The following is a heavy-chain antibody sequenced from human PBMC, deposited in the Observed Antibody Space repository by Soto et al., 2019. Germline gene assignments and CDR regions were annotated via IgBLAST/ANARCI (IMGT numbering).Heavy chain of an antibody. CDR2: IYYSGST. J-gene: IGHJ5*02. CDR1: GGSISSGGYY. Sequence: QVQLQESGPGLVKPSQTLSLTCTVSGGSISSGGYYWSWIRQHPGKGLEWIGYIYYSGSTYYNPSLQGRVTISVDTSKNQFSLKLGSVTAADPAVYYWASGSYEKGGNWFDPWGQGTLVTVS. CDR3: ASGSYEKGGNWFDP. D-gene: IGHD1-26*01. V-gene: IGHV4-31*03.